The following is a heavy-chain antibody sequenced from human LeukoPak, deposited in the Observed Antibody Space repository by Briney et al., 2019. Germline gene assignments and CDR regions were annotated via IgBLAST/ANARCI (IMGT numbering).Heavy chain of an antibody. Sequence: GESLKISCKGSGYSFTSFWLSWVRQMPGKGLEWVGRIDTSDSYTNYSPSFQGHVTISTDKSISTAYLQWSSLRASDTAMYYCARHLTYYFGPWGQGTLVTVSS. D-gene: IGHD3-10*01. V-gene: IGHV5-10-1*01. CDR1: GYSFTSFW. CDR3: ARHLTYYFGP. CDR2: IDTSDSYT. J-gene: IGHJ5*02.